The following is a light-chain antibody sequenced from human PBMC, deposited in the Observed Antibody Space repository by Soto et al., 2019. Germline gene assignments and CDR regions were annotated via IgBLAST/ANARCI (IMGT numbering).Light chain of an antibody. Sequence: QSVLPQTPSVSGTPGQTVTISSSGSSSNIGRNYVYWYQQLPGAAPKLLMYSHNIRPSGVPDRFSASTSGTSASLVISGLRSEDEADYHCATWDDDVSGVVFGGGTKVTVL. CDR3: ATWDDDVSGVV. J-gene: IGLJ2*01. CDR1: SSNIGRNY. V-gene: IGLV1-47*02. CDR2: SHN.